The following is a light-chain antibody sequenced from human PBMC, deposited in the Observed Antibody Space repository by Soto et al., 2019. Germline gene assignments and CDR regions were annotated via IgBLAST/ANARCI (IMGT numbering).Light chain of an antibody. CDR1: QSISSW. J-gene: IGKJ1*01. V-gene: IGKV1-5*01. CDR3: QQYNSYWT. Sequence: DIQMTQSPSTLSASIGDRVTITCRASQSISSWLAWYQQKPGKAPKLLIYDASSLESGVPSRFSGSGSGTEITITISTLQPDDFATYYCQQYNSYWTFGQGTKVDI. CDR2: DAS.